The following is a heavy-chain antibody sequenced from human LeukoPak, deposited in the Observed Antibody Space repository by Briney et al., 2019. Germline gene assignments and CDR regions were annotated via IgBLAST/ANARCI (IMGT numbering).Heavy chain of an antibody. CDR2: IYYSGST. CDR1: GGSISSYY. D-gene: IGHD2-2*01. Sequence: KPSETLSLTCTVSGGSISSYYWSWIRQPPGKGLEWIGYIYYSGSTNYHPSLKSRVTISVDTSKNQFSLKLSSVTAADTAVYYCARFPLGYCSSTSCYANYYYYYGMDVWGQGTTVTVSS. CDR3: ARFPLGYCSSTSCYANYYYYYGMDV. V-gene: IGHV4-59*01. J-gene: IGHJ6*02.